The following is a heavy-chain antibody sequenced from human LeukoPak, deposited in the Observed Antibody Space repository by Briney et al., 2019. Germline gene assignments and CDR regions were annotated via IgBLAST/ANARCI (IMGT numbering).Heavy chain of an antibody. CDR2: ISGSGGST. Sequence: GGSLRLSCAASGFTFSSYAMSWVRQAPGKGLEWVSAISGSGGSTYHADTVKGRFTISRDNSKNTLYLQMNSLRAEDTAVYYCAKGEGITMVRGVRYPWYFDLWGRGTLVTVSS. J-gene: IGHJ2*01. CDR1: GFTFSSYA. CDR3: AKGEGITMVRGVRYPWYFDL. V-gene: IGHV3-23*01. D-gene: IGHD3-10*01.